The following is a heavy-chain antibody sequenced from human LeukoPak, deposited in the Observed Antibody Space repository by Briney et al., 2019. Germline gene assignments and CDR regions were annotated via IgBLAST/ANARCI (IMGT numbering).Heavy chain of an antibody. CDR2: INHSGST. V-gene: IGHV4-34*01. J-gene: IGHJ4*02. Sequence: PSETLSLTCAVYGGSFSGYYWSWIRQPPGKGLEWIGEINHSGSTNYNPSLKSRVTISVDTSKNQFSLKLSSVTAADTAVYYCARGLQLWSNYYFDYWGQGTLVTVSS. CDR3: ARGLQLWSNYYFDY. D-gene: IGHD5-18*01. CDR1: GGSFSGYY.